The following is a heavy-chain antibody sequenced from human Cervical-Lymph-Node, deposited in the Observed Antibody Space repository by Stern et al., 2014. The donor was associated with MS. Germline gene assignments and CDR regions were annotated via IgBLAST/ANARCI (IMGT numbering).Heavy chain of an antibody. V-gene: IGHV5-51*03. CDR1: GYTFTTYW. Sequence: VQLVQSGAEVRKPGESLKLSCEASGYTFTTYWIVWVRQMPGKGLEWMGVIYPGDSDPTYGPSFGGQVTISVDKSINTAYLQWDSLKASDAAMYYCARATGRRHSDYWGQGTLVTVSS. J-gene: IGHJ4*02. CDR3: ARATGRRHSDY. D-gene: IGHD1-1*01. CDR2: IYPGDSDP.